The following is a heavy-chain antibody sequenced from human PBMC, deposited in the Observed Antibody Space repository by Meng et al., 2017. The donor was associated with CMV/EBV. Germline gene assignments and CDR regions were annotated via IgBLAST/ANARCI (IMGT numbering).Heavy chain of an antibody. V-gene: IGHV1-2*02. J-gene: IGHJ4*02. CDR1: GYTFTGYY. D-gene: IGHD3-3*01. CDR2: INPNSGGT. Sequence: SGYTFTGYYMHWVRQAPGQGLEWMGWINPNSGGTNYAQKFQGRVTMTRDTSISTAYMELSRLRSDDTAVYYCARLPYDFWSGYYDYWGQGTLVTVSS. CDR3: ARLPYDFWSGYYDY.